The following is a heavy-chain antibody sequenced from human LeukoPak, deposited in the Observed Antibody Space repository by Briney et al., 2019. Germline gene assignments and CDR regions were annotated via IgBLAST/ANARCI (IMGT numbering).Heavy chain of an antibody. CDR2: ISAYNGNT. J-gene: IGHJ6*04. Sequence: ASVKVSCKASGYTFTSYGISWVRQAPGQGLEWMGWISAYNGNTNYAQKLQGRVTMTTDTSTSTAYMELRSLRSHDTAVYYCARERGRGYCSSTSCYWDYYYGMDVWGKGTTVTVSS. CDR1: GYTFTSYG. V-gene: IGHV1-18*04. CDR3: ARERGRGYCSSTSCYWDYYYGMDV. D-gene: IGHD2-2*01.